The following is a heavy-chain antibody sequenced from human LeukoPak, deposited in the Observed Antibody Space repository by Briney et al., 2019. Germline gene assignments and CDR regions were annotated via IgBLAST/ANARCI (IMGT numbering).Heavy chain of an antibody. CDR1: GFAFRNYW. V-gene: IGHV3-23*01. D-gene: IGHD3-10*01. Sequence: GGSLRLSCVASGFAFRNYWMYWVRQGPGKGLEWVSGIRGSGGITYYAESVKGRFTISRDNSKNTLYLQINSLRAEDTAVYYCAKGVRGVPFDCWGQGTLVTVSS. J-gene: IGHJ4*02. CDR3: AKGVRGVPFDC. CDR2: IRGSGGIT.